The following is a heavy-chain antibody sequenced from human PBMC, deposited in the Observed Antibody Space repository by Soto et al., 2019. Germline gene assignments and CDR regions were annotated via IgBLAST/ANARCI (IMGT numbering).Heavy chain of an antibody. D-gene: IGHD3-22*01. V-gene: IGHV1-69*08. CDR3: ARDGPYYYDSSGYLIDH. CDR1: GGTFSSYT. CDR2: IIPILGIA. Sequence: QVQLVQSGAEVKKPGSSVKVSCKASGGTFSSYTISWVRQAPGQGREWMGRIIPILGIANYAQKFQGRVTITADKSTSTAYMELSSLRSEDTAVYYCARDGPYYYDSSGYLIDHWGQGTLVTVSS. J-gene: IGHJ4*02.